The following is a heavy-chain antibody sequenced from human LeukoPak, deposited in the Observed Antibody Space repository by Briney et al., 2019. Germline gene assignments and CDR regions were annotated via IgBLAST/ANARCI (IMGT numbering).Heavy chain of an antibody. J-gene: IGHJ4*02. CDR3: ARDAGGPFGVSWYDY. CDR2: INPTTGGT. CDR1: GYTFTHHY. V-gene: IGHV1-2*02. D-gene: IGHD6-13*01. Sequence: ASVKASCKSSGYTFTHHYIHWMRQAPGQGLEWMGWINPTTGGTNYTQKFHDRVTMTRDTSISTAYMDLTRLRSDDTAVYFCARDAGGPFGVSWYDYWGQGTLVTVSS.